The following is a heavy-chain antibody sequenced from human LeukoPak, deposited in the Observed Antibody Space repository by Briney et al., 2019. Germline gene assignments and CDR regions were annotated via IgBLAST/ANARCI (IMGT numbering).Heavy chain of an antibody. CDR1: GYSISSGYY. V-gene: IGHV4-38-2*01. Sequence: PSETLSLTCAVSGYSISSGYYWGWIRQPPGKGLEWIGSIYHSGSTYYNPSLKSRVTISVDTSKNQFSLKLSSVTAADTAVYYCARPSIDYGDYVHYFDYWGQGTLVTVSS. D-gene: IGHD4-17*01. CDR3: ARPSIDYGDYVHYFDY. CDR2: IYHSGST. J-gene: IGHJ4*02.